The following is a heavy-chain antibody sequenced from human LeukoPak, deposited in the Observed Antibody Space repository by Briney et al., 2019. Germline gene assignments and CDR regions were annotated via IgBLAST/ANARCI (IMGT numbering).Heavy chain of an antibody. D-gene: IGHD2-8*01. CDR1: GGSISSSSYY. Sequence: SETLSLTCTVSGGSISSSSYYWGWIRQPPGKGLEWIGSIYYSGSTYYNPSLKSRVIISVDTSKNQFSLKLSSVTAADTAVYYCAGPRNGVIGIAFDIWGQGTMVTVSS. CDR3: AGPRNGVIGIAFDI. V-gene: IGHV4-39*07. J-gene: IGHJ3*02. CDR2: IYYSGST.